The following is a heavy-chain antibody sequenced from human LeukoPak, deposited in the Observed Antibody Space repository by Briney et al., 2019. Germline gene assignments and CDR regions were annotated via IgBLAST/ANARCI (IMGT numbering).Heavy chain of an antibody. CDR1: GFTFTSYW. D-gene: IGHD3-10*01. CDR3: ARANYGSGSYHIPYFDY. Sequence: GGSLRLSCAASGFTFTSYWMHWVRQAPGKGLVWVSRINSDGSSTSYADSVKGRFTITRDNAKNSLYLQMNSLRAEDTAVYYCARANYGSGSYHIPYFDYWGQGTLVTVSS. J-gene: IGHJ4*02. V-gene: IGHV3-74*01. CDR2: INSDGSST.